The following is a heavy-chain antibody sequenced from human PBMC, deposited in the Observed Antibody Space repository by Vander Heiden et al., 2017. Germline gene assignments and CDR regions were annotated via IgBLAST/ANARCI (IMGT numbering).Heavy chain of an antibody. CDR3: ARRGDSSGWYYFDY. CDR2: IYPGDSGT. CDR1: GYRFPSYW. V-gene: IGHV5-51*01. J-gene: IGHJ4*02. Sequence: EVQLVQSGAEVKKPGESLTISCKVSGYRFPSYWIGWGRQMPGKGLEWMGIIYPGDSGTRYSPSFQGQVTISADKSISTAYLQWSSLKASDTAMYYCARRGDSSGWYYFDYWGQGTLVTVSS. D-gene: IGHD6-19*01.